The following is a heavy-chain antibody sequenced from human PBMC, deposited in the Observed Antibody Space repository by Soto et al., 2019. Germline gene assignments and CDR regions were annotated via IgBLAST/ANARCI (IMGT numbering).Heavy chain of an antibody. Sequence: EVQLVQSGAEVKKPGESLKISCKASGYIFIDHWIGWVRQMPGKGLEWMGIVYPRDSDTRYSPSFQGQVTISADRSTGTAFLQWRSLKASDTALYYCARPPLPGYSIHFNSWGQGTLVTVSS. J-gene: IGHJ4*02. CDR1: GYIFIDHW. D-gene: IGHD2-15*01. CDR3: ARPPLPGYSIHFNS. V-gene: IGHV5-51*01. CDR2: VYPRDSDT.